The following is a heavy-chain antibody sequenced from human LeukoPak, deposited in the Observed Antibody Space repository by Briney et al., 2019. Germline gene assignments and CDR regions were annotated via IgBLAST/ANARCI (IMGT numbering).Heavy chain of an antibody. J-gene: IGHJ4*03. Sequence: PSETLSLTCTVSGGSISSNTYYWGWIRQPPGKGLEWIGSIYYSGSTYYNPSLKGRATISVDTSTNQFSLKLTSVTAADTAVYYCARRRGCSGGTCYRYFDYWGQGTLVTVSS. CDR1: GGSISSNTYY. V-gene: IGHV4-39*01. D-gene: IGHD2-15*01. CDR3: ARRRGCSGGTCYRYFDY. CDR2: IYYSGST.